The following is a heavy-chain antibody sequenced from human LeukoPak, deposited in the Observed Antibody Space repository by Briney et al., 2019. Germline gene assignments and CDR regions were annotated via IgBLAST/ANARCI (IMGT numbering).Heavy chain of an antibody. D-gene: IGHD2-2*01. J-gene: IGHJ4*02. Sequence: ASVKVSCKASGYTFTGYYMHWVRQAPGQGLEWMGWINPNSGGTNYAQKFQGRVTMTRDTSISTAYMELSRLRSDDTAVYYCERDTPHYDSSTSCPFDYWGQGTLVTVSS. CDR1: GYTFTGYY. CDR3: ERDTPHYDSSTSCPFDY. CDR2: INPNSGGT. V-gene: IGHV1-2*02.